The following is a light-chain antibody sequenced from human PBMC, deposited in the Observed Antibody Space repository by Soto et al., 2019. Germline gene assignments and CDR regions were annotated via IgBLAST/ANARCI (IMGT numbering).Light chain of an antibody. Sequence: EIVLTQSPGTLSLSPGERATLSCRASQSVSDSYLAWYQQKPGQAPRLLIYGASNRATGIPDRFSGSGSGTDFTLTISRLEPEEFTLYYCHQYDSSPETFGPGTKVEFK. CDR1: QSVSDSY. J-gene: IGKJ1*01. V-gene: IGKV3-20*01. CDR2: GAS. CDR3: HQYDSSPET.